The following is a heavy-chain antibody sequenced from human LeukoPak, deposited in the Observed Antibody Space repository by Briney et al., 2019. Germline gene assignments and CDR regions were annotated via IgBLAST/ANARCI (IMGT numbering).Heavy chain of an antibody. CDR1: GFSLSTSGVG. V-gene: IGHV2-5*02. CDR2: IYWDDDK. J-gene: IGHJ4*02. Sequence: SGPALVKPTQTLTLTCTFSGFSLSTSGVGVGWIRQPPGKALEWLALIYWDDDKRYSPSLKSRLTITKDTSKNQVVLTMTNMDPVDTATYYCAHLTTVLRYFGYWGQGTLVTVSS. D-gene: IGHD3-9*01. CDR3: AHLTTVLRYFGY.